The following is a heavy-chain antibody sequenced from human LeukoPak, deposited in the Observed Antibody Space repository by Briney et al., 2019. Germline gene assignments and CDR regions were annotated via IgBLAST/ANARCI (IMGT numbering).Heavy chain of an antibody. Sequence: PGGSLRLSCAASGFTFSSYWMNWVRQAPGKGLEWVAVISYDGSKYYADSVKGRFTISRDNSKNTLYLQMNSLRAEDTAVYYCARANPVLMVSKYFQHWGQGTLVTVSS. D-gene: IGHD2-8*01. J-gene: IGHJ1*01. CDR2: ISYDGSK. CDR3: ARANPVLMVSKYFQH. V-gene: IGHV3-30*03. CDR1: GFTFSSYW.